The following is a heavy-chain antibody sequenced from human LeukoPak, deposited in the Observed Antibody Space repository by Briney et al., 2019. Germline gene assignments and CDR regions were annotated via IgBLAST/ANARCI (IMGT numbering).Heavy chain of an antibody. D-gene: IGHD3-22*01. CDR2: GVESGGST. V-gene: IGHV3-23*01. Sequence: RALRLSCAASLFTSRRSGMSWLRQAPRKGMDWVSGGVESGGSTHYAITVKGRFTISTGNSKSTLYLQINSLRAEDTAEYYCAKVSGSGYYYAIGYWGQGDLVTVSS. CDR1: LFTSRRSG. J-gene: IGHJ4*02. CDR3: AKVSGSGYYYAIGY.